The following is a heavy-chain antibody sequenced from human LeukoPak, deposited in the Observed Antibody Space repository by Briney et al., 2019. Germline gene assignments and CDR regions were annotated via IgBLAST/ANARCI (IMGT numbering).Heavy chain of an antibody. V-gene: IGHV3-33*08. CDR1: GFTFSNAW. J-gene: IGHJ4*02. Sequence: GGSLRLSCAASGFTFSNAWMSWVRQAPGKGLEWVAVIWYDGTDKYYAGSVKGRLTISRDNSKNTLYLQMNNLRAEDTAVYYCAQRRDTAMTDWGQGTLVTVSS. CDR2: IWYDGTDK. D-gene: IGHD5-18*01. CDR3: AQRRDTAMTD.